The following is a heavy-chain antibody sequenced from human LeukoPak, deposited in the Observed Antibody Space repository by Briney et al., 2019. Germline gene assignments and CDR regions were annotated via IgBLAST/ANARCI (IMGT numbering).Heavy chain of an antibody. CDR2: INPNSGGT. J-gene: IGHJ4*02. V-gene: IGHV1-2*02. CDR3: ARGWGLMITFGGVIEGGYFDY. D-gene: IGHD3-16*02. Sequence: ASVKVSCKASGYTFTCYYMHWVGQAPGQGLEGMGWINPNSGGTNYAQKFQGRVTMTRDTSISKAYMELSRLRSDDTAGYYCARGWGLMITFGGVIEGGYFDYGGQGTLVTVSS. CDR1: GYTFTCYY.